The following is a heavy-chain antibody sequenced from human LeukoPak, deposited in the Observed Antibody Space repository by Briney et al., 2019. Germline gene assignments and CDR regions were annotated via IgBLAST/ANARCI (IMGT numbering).Heavy chain of an antibody. Sequence: PSETLSLTCAVYGGSFSGYYWSWIRQPPGKGLEWIGEINHSGSTNYNPSLKSRVTISVDTSKNQFSLKLSSVTAADTAVYYCARHCSSTSCYKWDAFDIWGQGTMVTVSS. D-gene: IGHD2-2*02. CDR1: GGSFSGYY. V-gene: IGHV4-34*01. CDR3: ARHCSSTSCYKWDAFDI. J-gene: IGHJ3*02. CDR2: INHSGST.